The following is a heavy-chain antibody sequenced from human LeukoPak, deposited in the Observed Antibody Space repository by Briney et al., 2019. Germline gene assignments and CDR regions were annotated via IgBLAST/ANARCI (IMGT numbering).Heavy chain of an antibody. J-gene: IGHJ4*02. CDR1: GFTFSSYG. Sequence: GGSLRLSCAASGFTFSSYGMHWVRQAPGKGLEWVAVISYDGSNKYYADSVKGRFTISRDNSKNTLYLQMNSLRAEDTAVYYCANSASQTGGQIPFDYWGQGTLVTVSS. CDR3: ANSASQTGGQIPFDY. D-gene: IGHD7-27*01. V-gene: IGHV3-30*18. CDR2: ISYDGSNK.